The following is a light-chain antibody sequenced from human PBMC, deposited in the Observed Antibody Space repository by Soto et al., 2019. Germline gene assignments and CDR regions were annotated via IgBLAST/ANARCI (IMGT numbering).Light chain of an antibody. CDR1: QSVSITY. CDR2: GAS. CDR3: QQHSHWPPWT. J-gene: IGKJ1*01. V-gene: IGKV3D-20*02. Sequence: EIVLTQSPGTLSLSPGERATLSCRASQSVSITYLAWYQQKPGQSPGLLLYGASNRASGIPDRFAGSGSGTDFTLTISRLEPEDFAVYYCQQHSHWPPWTFGQGTRVEI.